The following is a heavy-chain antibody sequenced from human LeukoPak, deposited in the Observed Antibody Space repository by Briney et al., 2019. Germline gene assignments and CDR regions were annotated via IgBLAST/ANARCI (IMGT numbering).Heavy chain of an antibody. J-gene: IGHJ4*02. V-gene: IGHV3-21*03. Sequence: PGGSLRLSCAASGFTFSSYSMNWVRQAPGKGLEWVSSISSSSSYIYYADSVKGRFTNSRDNSKNTLYLQMSSLRAEDTAVYYCAKTMGAIDHDYWGQGTLVTVSS. CDR1: GFTFSSYS. D-gene: IGHD1-26*01. CDR3: AKTMGAIDHDY. CDR2: ISSSSSYI.